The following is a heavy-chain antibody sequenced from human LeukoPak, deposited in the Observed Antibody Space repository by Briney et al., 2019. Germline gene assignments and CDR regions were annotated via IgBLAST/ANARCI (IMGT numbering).Heavy chain of an antibody. J-gene: IGHJ5*02. Sequence: PSETLSLTCAVSGYSISSGYYWGWIRQPPGKGLEWIGSIYTSGSTNYNPSLKSRVTMSVDTSKNQFSLKLSSVTAADTAVYYCARGGLAVAGRGFDPWGQGTLVTVSS. CDR1: GYSISSGYY. V-gene: IGHV4-38-2*01. D-gene: IGHD6-19*01. CDR3: ARGGLAVAGRGFDP. CDR2: IYTSGST.